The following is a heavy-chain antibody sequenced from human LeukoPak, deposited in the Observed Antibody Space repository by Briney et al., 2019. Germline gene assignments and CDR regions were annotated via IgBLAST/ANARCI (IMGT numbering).Heavy chain of an antibody. V-gene: IGHV4-4*07. CDR3: ARDNQRSYYYGMDV. CDR1: GGSISSYY. CDR2: IYTSGST. Sequence: SETLSLTCTVSGGSISSYYWSGIRQPAGKGLEWIGRIYTSGSTNYNPSLKSRVTMSVDTSENQFSLKLSSVTAAATAVYYCARDNQRSYYYGMDVWGQGATVTVSS. J-gene: IGHJ6*02. D-gene: IGHD5-24*01.